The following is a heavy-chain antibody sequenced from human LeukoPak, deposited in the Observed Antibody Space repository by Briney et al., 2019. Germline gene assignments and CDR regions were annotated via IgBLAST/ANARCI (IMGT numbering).Heavy chain of an antibody. J-gene: IGHJ4*02. V-gene: IGHV1-69*06. CDR3: AMGIQLWLRFDY. CDR2: IIPIFGTA. CDR1: GGTFSSYA. D-gene: IGHD5-18*01. Sequence: ASVKVPCKASGGTFSSYAISWVRQVPGQGLEWMGGIIPIFGTANYAQKFQGRVTITADKSTSTAYMELSSLRSEDTAVYYCAMGIQLWLRFDYWGQGTLVTVSS.